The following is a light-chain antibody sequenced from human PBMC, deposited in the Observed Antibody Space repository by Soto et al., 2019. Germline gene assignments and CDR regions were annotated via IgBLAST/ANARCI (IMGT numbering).Light chain of an antibody. J-gene: IGKJ1*01. Sequence: DIQMTQSPSSLSASVGDRVTITCRASQSISSYLSWYQQKPGKAPKLLIYTASNLQSGVPSRFSGSGSGTDFTLTISSLQPEDFTTYYCQQSYITPWTFGQGTKVEIK. CDR3: QQSYITPWT. V-gene: IGKV1-39*01. CDR1: QSISSY. CDR2: TAS.